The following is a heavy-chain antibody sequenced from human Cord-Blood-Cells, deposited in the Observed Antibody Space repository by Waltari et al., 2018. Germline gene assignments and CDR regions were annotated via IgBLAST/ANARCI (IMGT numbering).Heavy chain of an antibody. V-gene: IGHV4-61*09. D-gene: IGHD1-1*01. Sequence: QVQLQESGPGLVKPSQTLSITCTVSGGSISSGSYSWSWIRQPAGKGLEWIGYIYTSGSTNYNPSLKSRVTISVDTSKNQFSLKLSSVTAADTAVYYCARDYNWYLDYWGQGTLVTVSS. CDR1: GGSISSGSYS. CDR3: ARDYNWYLDY. J-gene: IGHJ4*02. CDR2: IYTSGST.